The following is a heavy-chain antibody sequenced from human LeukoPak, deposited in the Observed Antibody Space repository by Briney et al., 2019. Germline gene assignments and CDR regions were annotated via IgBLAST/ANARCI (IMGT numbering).Heavy chain of an antibody. V-gene: IGHV4-4*07. J-gene: IGHJ4*02. CDR3: ARPGFQYSSSPLVY. CDR2: IYASGST. Sequence: TPSETLSLTCTVSGDSMSDSYWSWIRQPAGKGLEWIGRIYASGSTNYNPSLKSRVTISVDTSKNQFSLKLSSVTAADTAVYYCARPGFQYSSSPLVYWGQGTLVTVSS. CDR1: GDSMSDSY. D-gene: IGHD6-13*01.